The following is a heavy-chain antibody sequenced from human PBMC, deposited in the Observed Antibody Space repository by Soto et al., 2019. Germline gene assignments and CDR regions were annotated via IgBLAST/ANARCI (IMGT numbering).Heavy chain of an antibody. CDR1: GFTFSNAW. J-gene: IGHJ4*02. Sequence: EVQLVESGGGLVKPGGSLRLSCAASGFTFSNAWMSWVRQAPGKGLEWVGRIKSKTDGGTTDYAAPVKGRFTISRDDSKNTLYLQMTSLKTEDTAVYYCTYRDYYDSSGYYYLPENDYWGQGTLVTVSS. V-gene: IGHV3-15*01. D-gene: IGHD3-22*01. CDR2: IKSKTDGGTT. CDR3: TYRDYYDSSGYYYLPENDY.